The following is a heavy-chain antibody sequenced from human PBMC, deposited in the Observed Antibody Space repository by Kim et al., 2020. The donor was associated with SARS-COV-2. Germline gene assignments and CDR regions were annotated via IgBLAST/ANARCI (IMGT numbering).Heavy chain of an antibody. Sequence: SETLSLTCAVYGGSFSGYYWSWIRQPPGKGLEWIGEINHSGSTNYNPSLKSRVTISVDTSKNQFSLKLSSVTAADTAVYYCARVPVGALHYYYYYMDVWGKGTTVTVSS. CDR2: INHSGST. CDR3: ARVPVGALHYYYYYMDV. CDR1: GGSFSGYY. V-gene: IGHV4-34*01. D-gene: IGHD1-26*01. J-gene: IGHJ6*03.